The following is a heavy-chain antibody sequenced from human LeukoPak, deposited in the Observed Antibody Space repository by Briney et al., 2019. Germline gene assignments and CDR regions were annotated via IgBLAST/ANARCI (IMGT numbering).Heavy chain of an antibody. CDR3: AKALGYCSGGSCPSDY. J-gene: IGHJ4*02. CDR1: GFTFSSYG. CDR2: IRHDGSNK. Sequence: GGSLRLSCAASGFTFSSYGMHWVRQAPGKGLEWVAFIRHDGSNKYYADSVKGRFTISRDNSKNTLYLQMNSLRAEDTAVYYCAKALGYCSGGSCPSDYWGQGTLVTVSS. D-gene: IGHD2-15*01. V-gene: IGHV3-30*02.